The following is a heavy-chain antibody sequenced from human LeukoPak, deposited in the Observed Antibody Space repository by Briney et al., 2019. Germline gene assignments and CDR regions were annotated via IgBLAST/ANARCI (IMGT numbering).Heavy chain of an antibody. Sequence: GGSLRLSCSASGFTYTDYSMSWVRQVPGKGLEWVSAISGSGGSTYYADSVKGRFTISRDNSKNTLYLQMNSLRAEDTAVYYCAKPHYGGNSGLAPHVAFDIWGQGTMVTVSS. CDR2: ISGSGGST. CDR1: GFTYTDYS. CDR3: AKPHYGGNSGLAPHVAFDI. V-gene: IGHV3-23*01. J-gene: IGHJ3*02. D-gene: IGHD4-23*01.